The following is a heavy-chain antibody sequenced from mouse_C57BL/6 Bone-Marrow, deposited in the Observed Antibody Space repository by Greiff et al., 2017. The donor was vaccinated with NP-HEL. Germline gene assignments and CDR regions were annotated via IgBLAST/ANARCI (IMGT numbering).Heavy chain of an antibody. V-gene: IGHV1-81*01. CDR1: GYTFTSYG. D-gene: IGHD3-1*01. J-gene: IGHJ2*01. CDR3: ARAEDLGGPG. Sequence: QVQLQESGAELARPGASVKLSCKASGYTFTSYGISWVKQRTGQGLEWIGEIYPRSGNTYYNEKFKGKATLTADKSSSTAYMELRSLTSEDSAVYFCARAEDLGGPGWGQGTTLTVSS. CDR2: IYPRSGNT.